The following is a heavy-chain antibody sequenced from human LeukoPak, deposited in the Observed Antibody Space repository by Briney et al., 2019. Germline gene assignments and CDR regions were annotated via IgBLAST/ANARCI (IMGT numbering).Heavy chain of an antibody. CDR1: GGSISSYY. CDR3: ARVRIVVVVAATPDAFDI. D-gene: IGHD2-15*01. V-gene: IGHV4-59*12. Sequence: KPSETLSLTCTVSGGSISSYYWSWIRQPPGKGLEWIGYIYYSGSTNYNPSLKSRVTISVDRSKNQFSLKLSSVTAADTAVYYCARVRIVVVVAATPDAFDIWGQGTMVTVSS. J-gene: IGHJ3*02. CDR2: IYYSGST.